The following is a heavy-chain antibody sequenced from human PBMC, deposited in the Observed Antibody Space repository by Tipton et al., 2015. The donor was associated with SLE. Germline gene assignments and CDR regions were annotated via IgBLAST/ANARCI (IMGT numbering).Heavy chain of an antibody. J-gene: IGHJ4*02. CDR1: GGSISSSSKY. CDR3: ARSPPSQVYDY. CDR2: IHHSGTT. V-gene: IGHV4-39*07. Sequence: TLSLTCTVSGGSISSSSKYWGWVRQPPGKGLEWIGSIHHSGTTHHNPSLKSRITISIDTSKNEFSLKLSSVSAADTAIYYCARSPPSQVYDYWGQGNLVTVSS.